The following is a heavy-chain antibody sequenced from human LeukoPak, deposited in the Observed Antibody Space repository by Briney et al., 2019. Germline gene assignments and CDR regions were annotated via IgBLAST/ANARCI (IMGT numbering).Heavy chain of an antibody. CDR2: TYYRSKWYN. V-gene: IGHV6-1*01. Sequence: PSQTLSLTCAISGDSVSSNSAIWHWIRQSPSRGLEWLGRTYYRSKWYNDYGVSVKSRMTINPDTSKNQFSLQLNSVTPEDTAVYYRARGPSGVYGYLHYWGQGTLVTVSS. CDR3: ARGPSGVYGYLHY. D-gene: IGHD1-26*01. J-gene: IGHJ4*02. CDR1: GDSVSSNSAI.